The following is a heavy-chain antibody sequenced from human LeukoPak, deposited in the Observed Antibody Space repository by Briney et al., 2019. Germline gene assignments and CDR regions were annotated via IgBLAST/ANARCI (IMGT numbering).Heavy chain of an antibody. V-gene: IGHV4-61*02. CDR2: IYTSGST. CDR1: GGSISSSSYY. J-gene: IGHJ4*02. D-gene: IGHD4-17*01. CDR3: AGTEFSVTPFDY. Sequence: SETLSLTCTVSGGSISSSSYYWSWIRQPAGKGLEWIGRIYTSGSTNYNPSLKSRVTMSVDTSKNQFSLKLNSVTAADTAVYYCAGTEFSVTPFDYWGQGTLVTVSS.